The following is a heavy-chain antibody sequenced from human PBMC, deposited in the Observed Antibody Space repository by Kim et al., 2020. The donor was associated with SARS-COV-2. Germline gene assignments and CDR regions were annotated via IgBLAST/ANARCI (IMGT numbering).Heavy chain of an antibody. J-gene: IGHJ4*02. Sequence: ASVKVSCKASGYTFTGYYMHWVRQAPGQGLEWMGWINPNSGGTNYAQKFQGWVTMTRDTSISTAYMELSRLRSDDTTVYYCARDLGIAVAGLYFDYWGQGTLVTVSS. CDR2: INPNSGGT. CDR3: ARDLGIAVAGLYFDY. D-gene: IGHD6-19*01. V-gene: IGHV1-2*04. CDR1: GYTFTGYY.